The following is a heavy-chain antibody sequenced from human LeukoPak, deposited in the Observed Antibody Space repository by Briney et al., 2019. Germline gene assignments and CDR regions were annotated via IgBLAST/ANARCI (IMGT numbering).Heavy chain of an antibody. V-gene: IGHV3-30*18. Sequence: GKSLRLSCAASGFTFSNYGMHWVRQAPGKGLEWVAVISYDGSNKYYADSVKGRFTISRDNSKNTLYLQMNSLRAEDTAVYYCAKPGYSWYGTLDYWGQGTLVTVSS. CDR3: AKPGYSWYGTLDY. CDR1: GFTFSNYG. CDR2: ISYDGSNK. J-gene: IGHJ4*02. D-gene: IGHD5-18*01.